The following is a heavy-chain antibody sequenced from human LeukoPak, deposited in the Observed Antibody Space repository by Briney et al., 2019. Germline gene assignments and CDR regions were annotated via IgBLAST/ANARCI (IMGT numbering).Heavy chain of an antibody. CDR2: ISAYNGNT. V-gene: IGHV1-18*01. CDR3: ASQGYYYDSSGPVHFDY. J-gene: IGHJ4*02. Sequence: ASVKVSCKASGYTFTSYGISWVRQAPGQGLEWMGWISAYNGNTNYAQKLQGRVTMTTATSTSTAYMELRSLRSDDTAVYYCASQGYYYDSSGPVHFDYWGQGTLVTVSS. CDR1: GYTFTSYG. D-gene: IGHD3-22*01.